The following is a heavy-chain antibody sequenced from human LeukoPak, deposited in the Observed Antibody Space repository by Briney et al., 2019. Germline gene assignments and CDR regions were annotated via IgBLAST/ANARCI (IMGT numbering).Heavy chain of an antibody. D-gene: IGHD2-15*01. CDR3: ARASAGIVVVVAAFDY. V-gene: IGHV1-2*02. CDR2: INPNSGGT. J-gene: IGHJ4*02. Sequence: ASVKVSCKACGYTCTGYYMHWVRQDPGQGLEWMGWINPNSGGTTYAQKFQGRVTMTRDTSISTAYMELSRLRSDDTAVYYCARASAGIVVVVAAFDYWGQGTLVTVSS. CDR1: GYTCTGYY.